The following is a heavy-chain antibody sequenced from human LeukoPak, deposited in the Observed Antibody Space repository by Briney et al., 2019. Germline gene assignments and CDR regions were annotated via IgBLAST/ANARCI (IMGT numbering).Heavy chain of an antibody. Sequence: PGGSLRLSCAASGFTFSSYWMHWVRQAPGKGLVWVSRISSDGSTTTYADSVKGRFTLSRDNAKNTLYLQMNSLRAEDTAVYYCVRDQRYCSSTSCPFDYWGQGTLVTVSS. CDR3: VRDQRYCSSTSCPFDY. CDR2: ISSDGSTT. D-gene: IGHD2-2*01. J-gene: IGHJ4*02. V-gene: IGHV3-74*01. CDR1: GFTFSSYW.